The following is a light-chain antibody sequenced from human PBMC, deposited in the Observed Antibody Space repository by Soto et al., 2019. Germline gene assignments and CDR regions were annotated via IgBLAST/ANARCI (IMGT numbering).Light chain of an antibody. V-gene: IGKV3-20*01. Sequence: EIVLTQSPGTLSLSPGERATLSCRADRSVSDTLLTWFQQKPGQAPRLLIFGTSHRDPGIPDRVSGSGSGTDCTLAISRLEPDDFAVYYCQHYGDSSCTFGQGTNVEIK. J-gene: IGKJ1*01. CDR2: GTS. CDR1: RSVSDTL. CDR3: QHYGDSSCT.